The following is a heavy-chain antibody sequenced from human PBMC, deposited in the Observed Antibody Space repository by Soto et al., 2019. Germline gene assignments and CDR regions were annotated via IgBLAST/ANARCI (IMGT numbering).Heavy chain of an antibody. CDR3: CRSIATVGNSYYGLDV. D-gene: IGHD6-13*01. Sequence: GGSLRLSCAPSGFTFSDYYIDWVRQAPGKGLEWVGRARNRANGYTTQYAPSVKGRFTFSRDDSVNSLYLEMTALRAEDTAIYYRCRSIATVGNSYYGLDVWGQGTTVTVSS. CDR2: ARNRANGYTT. V-gene: IGHV3-72*01. CDR1: GFTFSDYY. J-gene: IGHJ6*02.